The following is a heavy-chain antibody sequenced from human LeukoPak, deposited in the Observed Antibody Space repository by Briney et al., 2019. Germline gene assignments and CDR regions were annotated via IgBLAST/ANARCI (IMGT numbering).Heavy chain of an antibody. CDR1: GGSISSGSYY. V-gene: IGHV4-61*02. CDR2: IYTSGST. Sequence: SETLSLTCTVSGGSISSGSYYWSWIRQPAGKGLEWIGRIYTSGSTNYNPSLKSRVTISVDTSKNQFSLKLSSVTAADTAVYYCARDPGYSSPSTAFDYWGQGTLVTVSS. CDR3: ARDPGYSSPSTAFDY. J-gene: IGHJ4*02. D-gene: IGHD6-6*01.